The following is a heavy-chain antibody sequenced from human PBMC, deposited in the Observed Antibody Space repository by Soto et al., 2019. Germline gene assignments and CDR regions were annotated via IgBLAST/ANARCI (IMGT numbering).Heavy chain of an antibody. J-gene: IGHJ5*02. CDR2: IYYSGST. CDR1: GGPISSGGYH. V-gene: IGHV4-31*03. CDR3: AKNQPHCSSTSCYWNWFGP. Sequence: PSETLSLTCTVSGGPISSGGYHWSWIRQHPGKGLEWIGYIYYSGSTYYNPSLKSRVTISVDTSKNQFSLKLSSVTAADTAVYYCAKNQPHCSSTSCYWNWFGPWGQGTLVTVSS. D-gene: IGHD2-2*01.